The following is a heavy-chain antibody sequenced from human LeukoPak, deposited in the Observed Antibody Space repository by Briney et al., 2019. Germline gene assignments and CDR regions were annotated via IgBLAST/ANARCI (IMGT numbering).Heavy chain of an antibody. V-gene: IGHV3-33*01. Sequence: TGGSLRLSCAASGFSFSSYGIHWVRQAPGKGLEWVAVIWHGGSNKYYADSVKGRFTISRDNSKNTLYLQMNSLRAEDTAVYYCARDLYSGSYCVDYWGQGTLVTVSS. J-gene: IGHJ4*02. CDR2: IWHGGSNK. D-gene: IGHD1-26*01. CDR1: GFSFSSYG. CDR3: ARDLYSGSYCVDY.